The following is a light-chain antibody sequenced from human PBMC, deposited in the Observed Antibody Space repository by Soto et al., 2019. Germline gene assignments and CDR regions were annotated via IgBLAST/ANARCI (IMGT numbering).Light chain of an antibody. CDR1: QSISVW. CDR2: KAS. CDR3: QQYNSYSWT. V-gene: IGKV1-5*03. J-gene: IGKJ1*01. Sequence: DIQMTQSPSTLSASVGDRVTITCRASQSISVWLAWYQQKAGKAPNLLIYKASRLESGVPSRFSGSGSETEFTLTISGLQPGDSATYYCQQYNSYSWTFGQGTKVDNK.